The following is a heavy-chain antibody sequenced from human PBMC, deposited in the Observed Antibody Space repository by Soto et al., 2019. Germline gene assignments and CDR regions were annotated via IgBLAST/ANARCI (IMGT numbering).Heavy chain of an antibody. CDR3: ARSVRDYYDSSGYSSLIPWFDP. CDR1: GGSISSGGYY. Sequence: ASETLSLTCTVCGGSISSGGYYWSWIRQHPGKGLEWIGYIYYSGSTYYNPSLKSRVTISVDTSKNQFSLKLSSVTAADTAVYYCARSVRDYYDSSGYSSLIPWFDPWGQGTLVTVSS. J-gene: IGHJ5*02. CDR2: IYYSGST. V-gene: IGHV4-31*03. D-gene: IGHD3-22*01.